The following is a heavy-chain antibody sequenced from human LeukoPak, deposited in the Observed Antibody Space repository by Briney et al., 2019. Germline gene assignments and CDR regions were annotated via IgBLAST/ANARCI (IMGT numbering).Heavy chain of an antibody. CDR3: ARDVRGRTPLKLGMKWFDP. D-gene: IGHD7-27*01. Sequence: GGSLRLSCAASGFTFNDYYMSWIRQVPGKGLEWLAYISDSGDTRKYADSVTGRFTISRDNAKNSVFLQMNSLRADDSGVYYCARDVRGRTPLKLGMKWFDPWGQGTRVTVSS. CDR1: GFTFNDYY. J-gene: IGHJ5*02. CDR2: ISDSGDTR. V-gene: IGHV3-11*01.